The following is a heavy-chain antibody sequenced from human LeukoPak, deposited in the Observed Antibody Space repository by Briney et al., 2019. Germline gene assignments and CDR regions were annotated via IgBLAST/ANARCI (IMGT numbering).Heavy chain of an antibody. J-gene: IGHJ6*03. Sequence: GGTLRLSCAASGFTFSSYWMSWVRQAPGEGLEWVANIKQDGSEKYYVDSVKGRFTISRDNAKNSLYLQMNSLRAEDTAVYYCAREDSSSGRYYYYYYYYMDVWGKGTTVTVSS. D-gene: IGHD6-19*01. CDR1: GFTFSSYW. V-gene: IGHV3-7*01. CDR2: IKQDGSEK. CDR3: AREDSSSGRYYYYYYYYMDV.